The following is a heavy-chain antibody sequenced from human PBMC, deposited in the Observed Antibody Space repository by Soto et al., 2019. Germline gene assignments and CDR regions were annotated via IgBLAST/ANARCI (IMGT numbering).Heavy chain of an antibody. CDR3: ARDPPQLRAFDL. CDR2: ISSSGSYI. J-gene: IGHJ3*01. Sequence: GGSMRLSCAVSGFTFSFHSMNWVRKAPGKGPEWVSSISSSGSYISYADSVKGRFTASRDSTKNSLYLQMNSLRDEDTAVYYCARDPPQLRAFDLWGQGTMVTVSS. CDR1: GFTFSFHS. D-gene: IGHD1-1*01. V-gene: IGHV3-21*01.